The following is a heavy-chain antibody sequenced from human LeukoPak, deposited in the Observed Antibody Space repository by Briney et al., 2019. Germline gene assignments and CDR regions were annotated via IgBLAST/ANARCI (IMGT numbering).Heavy chain of an antibody. V-gene: IGHV4-59*08. Sequence: SETPSLTCTVSGDSMYSYYWSWVRQPPGKGLEWIGFIYYSGSTNYNPSLKSRVTISVDTSKNQFSLKLSSVTAADTAVYYCARHNTDGYRVGLDYWGQGTLVTVSS. CDR3: ARHNTDGYRVGLDY. J-gene: IGHJ4*02. CDR1: GDSMYSYY. D-gene: IGHD5-24*01. CDR2: IYYSGST.